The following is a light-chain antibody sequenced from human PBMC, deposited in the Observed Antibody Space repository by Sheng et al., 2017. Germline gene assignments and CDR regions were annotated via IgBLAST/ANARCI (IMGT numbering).Light chain of an antibody. CDR2: GAS. CDR3: QQYDKWPLT. V-gene: IGKV3-15*01. Sequence: EIVLTQSPGTLSLSPGERATLSCRASQSVSSYLAWYQQKPGQAPRLLIYGASSRATGFPARLSGSGSGTEFTLTISSLQSEDFAVYYCQQYDKWPLTFGGGTKVEIK. CDR1: QSVSSY. J-gene: IGKJ4*01.